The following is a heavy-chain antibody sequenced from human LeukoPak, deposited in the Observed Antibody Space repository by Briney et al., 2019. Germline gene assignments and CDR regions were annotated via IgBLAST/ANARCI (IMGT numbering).Heavy chain of an antibody. D-gene: IGHD6-13*01. CDR3: AKAGGSSWAVLDY. CDR2: IRFDGSNT. CDR1: GFTFSSNG. Sequence: GASLKLSCAASGFTFSSNGIHWVRQAPGQGLEWVAFIRFDGSNTYYADSVKGRLTISRDTSKNTLYLQMNSLRPEDTAVYYCAKAGGSSWAVLDYWGQGTLVTVSS. V-gene: IGHV3-30*02. J-gene: IGHJ4*02.